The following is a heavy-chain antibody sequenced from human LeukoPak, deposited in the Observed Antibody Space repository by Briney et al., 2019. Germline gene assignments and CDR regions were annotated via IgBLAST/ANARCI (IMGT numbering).Heavy chain of an antibody. J-gene: IGHJ4*02. CDR1: GFTFSSYS. D-gene: IGHD3-9*01. V-gene: IGHV3-21*01. CDR3: ASHDILTGYYPFDY. Sequence: PGGSVRLSCAASGFTFSSYSMNWVRQAPGKGLEWVSSISSSSSYIYYADSVKGRFTISRDNAKNSLYLQMNSLRAEDTAVYYCASHDILTGYYPFDYWGQGTLVTVSS. CDR2: ISSSSSYI.